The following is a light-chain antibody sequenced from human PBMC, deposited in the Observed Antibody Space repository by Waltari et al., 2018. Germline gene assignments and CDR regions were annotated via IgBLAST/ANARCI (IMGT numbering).Light chain of an antibody. Sequence: QLVLTQSPSASASLGASVKLTCTLSTGHTTNVIPLLPKRPDKGRRFVVKVNSDGSHNKRDEIPDRFSGSSSGAERYLTIASVDSEQEADYYCQTGGHGTWVFGGGTKLTVL. CDR2: VNSDGSH. J-gene: IGLJ3*02. V-gene: IGLV4-69*01. CDR3: QTGGHGTWV. CDR1: TGHTTNV.